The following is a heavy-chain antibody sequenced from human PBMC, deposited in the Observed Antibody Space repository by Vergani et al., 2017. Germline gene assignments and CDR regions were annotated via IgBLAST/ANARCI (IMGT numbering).Heavy chain of an antibody. CDR2: IKGDGSEK. J-gene: IGHJ4*02. CDR3: ARGYSYVIY. Sequence: EVQLVESGGGLVKPGGSLRLSCAASGFTFSSYSMNWVRQAPGKGLEWVANIKGDGSEKNYVDSVKGRFTISRDNAKNSLYLQMNSLTAEDTAVYYCARGYSYVIYWGQGTLATVSS. V-gene: IGHV3-7*03. D-gene: IGHD5-18*01. CDR1: GFTFSSYS.